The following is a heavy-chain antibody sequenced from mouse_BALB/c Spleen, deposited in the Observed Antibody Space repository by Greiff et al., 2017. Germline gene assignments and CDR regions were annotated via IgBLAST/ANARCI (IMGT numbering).Heavy chain of an antibody. D-gene: IGHD2-2*01. CDR3: ARPYGYYFDY. Sequence: VQLQQPGAELVKPGASVKLSCKASGYTFTSYWMHWVKQRPGQGLEWIGEIDPSDSYTNYNQKFKGKATLTVDKSSSTAYMQLSSLTSEDSAVYYCARPYGYYFDYWGQGTTLTVSS. J-gene: IGHJ2*01. V-gene: IGHV1-69*02. CDR1: GYTFTSYW. CDR2: IDPSDSYT.